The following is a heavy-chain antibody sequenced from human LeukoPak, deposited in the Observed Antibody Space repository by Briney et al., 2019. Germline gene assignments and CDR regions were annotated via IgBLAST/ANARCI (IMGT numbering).Heavy chain of an antibody. Sequence: GGPLRLSCAASGLTFNSYWMHWVRQVAGKGLVWVARINGDASNTTYADSVKGRFTISRDHAKNTLYLQMNSLRVDDTAVYYCARAMPHDNWFDPWGQGSLVTVSS. CDR3: ARAMPHDNWFDP. D-gene: IGHD2-2*01. CDR2: INGDASNT. V-gene: IGHV3-74*03. CDR1: GLTFNSYW. J-gene: IGHJ5*02.